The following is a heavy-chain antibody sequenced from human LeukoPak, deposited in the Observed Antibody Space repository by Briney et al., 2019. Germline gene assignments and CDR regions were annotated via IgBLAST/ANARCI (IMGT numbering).Heavy chain of an antibody. Sequence: GGSLRLSCEASGFTFRSYAMSWVRQAPGKGLEWVSGISDNDGTTYYADSVRGRFTISRDNTKNTLYLQMNSLRAEDTAVYYCAKDPPTSVTVVLTAWSQGTLVTVSS. CDR1: GFTFRSYA. D-gene: IGHD3-22*01. CDR3: AKDPPTSVTVVLTA. V-gene: IGHV3-23*01. CDR2: ISDNDGTT. J-gene: IGHJ5*02.